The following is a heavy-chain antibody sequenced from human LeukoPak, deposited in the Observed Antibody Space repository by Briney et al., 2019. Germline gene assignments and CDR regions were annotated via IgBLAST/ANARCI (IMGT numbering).Heavy chain of an antibody. Sequence: GRSLRLSCAASGFTFSSYGMHWVRQAPGKGLEWVAVISYDGSNKYYADSVQGRFTISRDNSKRTLFLQMNSLRAEDTAFYYCAKAELGVDTFFDYWGQGTLVTVSS. CDR3: AKAELGVDTFFDY. CDR1: GFTFSSYG. V-gene: IGHV3-30*18. D-gene: IGHD3-3*01. J-gene: IGHJ4*02. CDR2: ISYDGSNK.